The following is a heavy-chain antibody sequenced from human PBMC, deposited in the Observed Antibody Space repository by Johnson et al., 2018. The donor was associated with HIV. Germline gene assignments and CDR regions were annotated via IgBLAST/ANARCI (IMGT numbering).Heavy chain of an antibody. D-gene: IGHD6-19*01. CDR3: ARDLGWLEGTHDAFEI. Sequence: VQLMESGGGLPQPAWSPRLSCAASQFTFSSYAMHWVRQAPGKGLEWVSYISNTGATTYYADSVKGRFTVSRDNAKNTLYLQMNSLRAEDTAVYYCARDLGWLEGTHDAFEIWGQGTMVTVSS. J-gene: IGHJ3*02. V-gene: IGHV3-48*03. CDR1: QFTFSSYA. CDR2: ISNTGATT.